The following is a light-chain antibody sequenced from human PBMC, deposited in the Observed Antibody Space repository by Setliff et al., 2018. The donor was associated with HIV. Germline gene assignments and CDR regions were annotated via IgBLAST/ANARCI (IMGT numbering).Light chain of an antibody. V-gene: IGLV2-18*02. CDR1: SSDVGYYNR. CDR2: EVS. J-gene: IGLJ1*01. CDR3: SSYSSISTQM. Sequence: QSALAQPPSVSGSPGQSVTISCTGTSSDVGYYNRVSWYQQPPGTVPRLMIYEVSSRPSGVPDRFSGSKSGNTASLTISGLQAEDEADYYCSSYSSISTQMFGTGTKVTVL.